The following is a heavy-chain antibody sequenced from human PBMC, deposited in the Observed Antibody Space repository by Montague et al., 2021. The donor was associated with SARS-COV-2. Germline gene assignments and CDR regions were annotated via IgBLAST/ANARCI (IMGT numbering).Heavy chain of an antibody. CDR3: ARKDAGDWYFDL. D-gene: IGHD1-1*01. Sequence: SETLSLTCTVSGGSISSSSYYWGWIRQPPGKGPEWIGSIYYSGTTFYNPSLRSRVTMSVDTSKNQFSLRLSSVTAADTAVFYCARKDAGDWYFDLWGRGTLVTVSS. V-gene: IGHV4-39*01. CDR1: GGSISSSSYY. J-gene: IGHJ2*01. CDR2: IYYSGTT.